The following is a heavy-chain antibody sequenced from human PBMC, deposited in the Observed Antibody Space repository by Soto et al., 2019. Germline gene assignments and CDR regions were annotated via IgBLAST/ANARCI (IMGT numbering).Heavy chain of an antibody. Sequence: SVKGRFTISRDNAKNSLFLQMNSLRADDTAVYYCARARGRGGGSSADYWGQGTLVTVSS. CDR3: ARARGRGGGSSADY. D-gene: IGHD2-15*01. J-gene: IGHJ4*02. V-gene: IGHV3-11*05.